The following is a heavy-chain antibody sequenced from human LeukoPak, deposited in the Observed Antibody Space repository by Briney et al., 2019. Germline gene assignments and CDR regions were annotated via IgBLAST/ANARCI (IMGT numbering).Heavy chain of an antibody. CDR3: ARSGYYYDSSDYSRFDY. Sequence: PSETLSLTCAVSGYSISSSNYWAWIRQPPGKGLEWIGYIYYSGSTNYNPSLKSRLTISVDTSKNQFSLKLSSVTAADTAVYYCARSGYYYDSSDYSRFDYWGQGTLVTVSS. D-gene: IGHD3-22*01. CDR2: IYYSGST. CDR1: GYSISSSNY. V-gene: IGHV4-61*05. J-gene: IGHJ4*02.